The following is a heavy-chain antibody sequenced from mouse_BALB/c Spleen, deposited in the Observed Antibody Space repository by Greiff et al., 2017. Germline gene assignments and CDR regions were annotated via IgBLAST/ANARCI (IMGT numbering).Heavy chain of an antibody. Sequence: VQLKESGGGLVQPGGSMKLSCVASGFTFSNYWMNWVRQSPEKGLEWVAEIRLKSNNYATHYAESVKGRFTISRDDSKSSVYLQMNNLRAEDTGIYYCTRDGYYWYFDVWGAGTTVTVSS. J-gene: IGHJ1*01. CDR2: IRLKSNNYAT. CDR1: GFTFSNYW. CDR3: TRDGYYWYFDV. V-gene: IGHV6-6*02. D-gene: IGHD2-3*01.